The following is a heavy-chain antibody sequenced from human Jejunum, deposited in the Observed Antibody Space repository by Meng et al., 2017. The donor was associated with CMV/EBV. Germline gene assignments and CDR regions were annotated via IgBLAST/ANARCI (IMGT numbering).Heavy chain of an antibody. J-gene: IGHJ4*02. Sequence: SCVGSGFTFGNYWVHWVRQAPGKGLVWVSHINNDGSTPTYADSVKGRFTISRDNAKNTLYLQMNSLRVEDTAVYYCARGAGGFDQWGQGALVTVSS. CDR1: GFTFGNYW. V-gene: IGHV3-74*03. D-gene: IGHD3-10*01. CDR3: ARGAGGFDQ. CDR2: INNDGSTP.